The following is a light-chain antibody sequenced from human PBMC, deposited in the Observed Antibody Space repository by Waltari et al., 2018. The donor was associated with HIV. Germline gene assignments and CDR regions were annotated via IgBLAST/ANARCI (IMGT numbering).Light chain of an antibody. J-gene: IGLJ2*01. CDR3: GIWDTNRTSVL. CDR1: GSNIGVNS. CDR2: EDT. Sequence: QSVLTQPPSVSAAPRQKVSISCSGSGSNIGVNSVSWYQHLPGAAPTLVIYEDTLRTSGIPDRFSAAKSGTSATLDITGLQTGDEATYYCGIWDTNRTSVLFGGGTKLTVL. V-gene: IGLV1-51*01.